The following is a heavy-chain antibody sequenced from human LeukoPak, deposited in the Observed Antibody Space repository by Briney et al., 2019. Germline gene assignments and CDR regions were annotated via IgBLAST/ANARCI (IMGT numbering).Heavy chain of an antibody. Sequence: GGSLRLSCAASGFTFSNYNMNWVRQAPGKGLEWVSSISSSSSYIYYADSLKGRFTISRDNAKNSLYLQMNSLRAEDTAVYYCARGTPRGYDFWSGYYHARWGLLDYWGQGTLVTVSS. CDR2: ISSSSSYI. CDR1: GFTFSNYN. D-gene: IGHD3-3*01. V-gene: IGHV3-21*01. J-gene: IGHJ4*02. CDR3: ARGTPRGYDFWSGYYHARWGLLDY.